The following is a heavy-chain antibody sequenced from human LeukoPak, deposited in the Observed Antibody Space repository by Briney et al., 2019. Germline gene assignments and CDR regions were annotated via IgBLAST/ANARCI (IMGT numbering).Heavy chain of an antibody. J-gene: IGHJ4*02. V-gene: IGHV4-38-2*01. CDR2: IYHNGNT. D-gene: IGHD5-18*01. CDR3: ARVRYNYGDSDY. Sequence: KPSETLSLTCAVSSYSISSGYYWGWIRQPPGKGLEWIGTIYHNGNTYYNPSLKSRVTISVDTSKNQFSLKLSSVTAADTAVYYCARVRYNYGDSDYWGQGTLVTVSS. CDR1: SYSISSGYY.